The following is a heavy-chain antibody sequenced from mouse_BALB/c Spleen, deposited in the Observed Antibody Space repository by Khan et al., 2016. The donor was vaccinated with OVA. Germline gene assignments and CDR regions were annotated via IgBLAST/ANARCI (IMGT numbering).Heavy chain of an antibody. Sequence: QIQLVQSGPELKKPGETVRISCKASGYTFTTAGIQWVQKMPGKGLKWIGWINTHSGVPKYAEDFKGRFAFSLEISVSTAYLQLTNLKNEDTATYFWARGGTAYDRNDGGAMEYWGQGTSVTVSA. D-gene: IGHD2-12*01. J-gene: IGHJ4*01. V-gene: IGHV9-4*02. CDR3: ARGGTAYDRNDGGAMEY. CDR2: INTHSGVP. CDR1: GYTFTTAG.